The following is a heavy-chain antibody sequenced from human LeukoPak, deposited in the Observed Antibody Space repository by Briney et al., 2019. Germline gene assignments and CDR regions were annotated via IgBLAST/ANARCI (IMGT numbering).Heavy chain of an antibody. D-gene: IGHD3-22*01. J-gene: IGHJ4*02. V-gene: IGHV4-30-2*01. Sequence: SQTLSLTCAVSGGSISSGGYSWSWIRQPPGKGLEWIGYIYHSGSTYYNPSLKSRVTISVDRSKNQFSLKLSSVTAADTAVYYCARCYDSSGYYTDYWGQGTLVTVSS. CDR2: IYHSGST. CDR3: ARCYDSSGYYTDY. CDR1: GGSISSGGYS.